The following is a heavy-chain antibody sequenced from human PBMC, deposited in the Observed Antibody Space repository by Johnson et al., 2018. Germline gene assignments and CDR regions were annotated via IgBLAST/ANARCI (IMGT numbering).Heavy chain of an antibody. V-gene: IGHV3-49*03. CDR2: IRSKAYGGTT. CDR3: TQTYPYYGGNSVVLLRAFDI. Sequence: VQLVECGGGLVQPGRSLRLSCTASGFTFGDYAMSWFRQAPGKGLEWVGFIRSKAYGGTTEAAESVKGRFTIPRDNSKRIAYRQMNSLKTEEKAVYYCTQTYPYYGGNSVVLLRAFDIWGQGTMVTVSS. D-gene: IGHD4-23*01. CDR1: GFTFGDYA. J-gene: IGHJ3*02.